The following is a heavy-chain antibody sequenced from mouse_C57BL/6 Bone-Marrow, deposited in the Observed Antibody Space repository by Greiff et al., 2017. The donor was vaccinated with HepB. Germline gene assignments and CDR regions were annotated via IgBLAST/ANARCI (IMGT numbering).Heavy chain of an antibody. J-gene: IGHJ1*03. CDR3: ARDQGYYGSSSLYWYFDV. D-gene: IGHD1-1*01. CDR1: GFTFSSYA. V-gene: IGHV5-4*01. CDR2: ISDGGSYT. Sequence: EVQVVESGGGLVKPGGSLKLSCAASGFTFSSYAMSWVRQTPEKRLEWVATISDGGSYTNYPDNVKGRFTISRDNAKNNLYLQMSHLKSEDTAMYYCARDQGYYGSSSLYWYFDVWGTGTTVTVSS.